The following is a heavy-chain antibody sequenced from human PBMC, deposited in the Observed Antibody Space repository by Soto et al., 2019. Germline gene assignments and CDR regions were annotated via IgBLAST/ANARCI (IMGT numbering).Heavy chain of an antibody. V-gene: IGHV3-48*02. Sequence: GGSLRLSCAASGFTFSSYSMNWVRQAPGKGLEWVSYISSSSSTIYYADSVKGRFTISRDNAKISLYLQMNSLRDEDTAVYYCAREYYDSSGYFHGMDVWGQGTTVTVSS. CDR3: AREYYDSSGYFHGMDV. J-gene: IGHJ6*02. CDR1: GFTFSSYS. D-gene: IGHD3-22*01. CDR2: ISSSSSTI.